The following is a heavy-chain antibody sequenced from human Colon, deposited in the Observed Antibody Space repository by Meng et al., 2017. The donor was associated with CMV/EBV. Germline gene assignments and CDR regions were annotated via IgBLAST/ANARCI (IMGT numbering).Heavy chain of an antibody. CDR3: ARGADYLDFWSGFAS. CDR2: IGGGGVNP. D-gene: IGHD3-3*01. Sequence: GGPLRLSCSASGFTFNKYDMSWVRQAPGKGLEWVASIGGGGVNPYYSDAAEPRFTISRDNPSNTLYLELNRLTADDTAVYYCARGADYLDFWSGFASWGQGTVVTVSS. J-gene: IGHJ4*02. V-gene: IGHV3-23*01. CDR1: GFTFNKYD.